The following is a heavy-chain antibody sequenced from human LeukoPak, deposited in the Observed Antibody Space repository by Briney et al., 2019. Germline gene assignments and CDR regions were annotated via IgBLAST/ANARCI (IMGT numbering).Heavy chain of an antibody. CDR2: IYYAGST. CDR1: GGSISSRSYY. CDR3: ARRSSGSSRYFQH. J-gene: IGHJ1*01. V-gene: IGHV4-39*01. Sequence: PSETLSLTCTVFGGSISSRSYYWGWIRQPPGKGLEWIASIYYAGSTYYNPSLKSRVTISVDTSKDQFSLKMSSVTAADTAVYYCARRSSGSSRYFQHWGQGTLVTVSS. D-gene: IGHD3-22*01.